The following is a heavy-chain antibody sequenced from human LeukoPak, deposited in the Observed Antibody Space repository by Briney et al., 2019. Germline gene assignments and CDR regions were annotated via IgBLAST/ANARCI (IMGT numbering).Heavy chain of an antibody. V-gene: IGHV3-48*03. CDR3: ASDIDYYVGFQH. CDR2: ISSSGSTI. J-gene: IGHJ1*01. Sequence: GGSLRLSCAASGFTFSSYEMNWVRQAPGKGLEWVSYISSSGSTIYYADSVKGRFTISRDNAKNSLYLQMNSLRAEDTAVYYCASDIDYYVGFQHWGQGTLVTVSS. CDR1: GFTFSSYE. D-gene: IGHD3-10*02.